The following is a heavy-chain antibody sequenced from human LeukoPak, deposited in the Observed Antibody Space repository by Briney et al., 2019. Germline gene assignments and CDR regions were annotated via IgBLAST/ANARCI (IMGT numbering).Heavy chain of an antibody. D-gene: IGHD6-13*01. Sequence: ASVKVSCKASGGTFSSYAISWVRQAPGQGLEWMGGIIPIFGTANYAQKFQGRVTITADESTSTAYMELSSLRSEDTAVYYCARDYVMNSSWSLALNYYYYGMDVWGQGTTVTVSS. V-gene: IGHV1-69*13. CDR2: IIPIFGTA. J-gene: IGHJ6*02. CDR1: GGTFSSYA. CDR3: ARDYVMNSSWSLALNYYYYGMDV.